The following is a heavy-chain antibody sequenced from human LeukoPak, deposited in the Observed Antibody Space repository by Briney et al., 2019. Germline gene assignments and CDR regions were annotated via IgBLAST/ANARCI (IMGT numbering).Heavy chain of an antibody. V-gene: IGHV3-74*01. Sequence: GGSLRLSCAASGFTFSSYWMHRVRQAPGKGLVWVSRINSDGRSTSYADSVKGRFTISRDNAKNTLYLQMNSLRVEDMAVYYCAGTTWFQYYFDYWGQGALVTVSS. CDR3: AGTTWFQYYFDY. J-gene: IGHJ4*02. D-gene: IGHD2-2*01. CDR2: INSDGRST. CDR1: GFTFSSYW.